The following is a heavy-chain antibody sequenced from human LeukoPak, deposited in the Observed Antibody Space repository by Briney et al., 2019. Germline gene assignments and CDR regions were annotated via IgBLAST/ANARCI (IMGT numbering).Heavy chain of an antibody. D-gene: IGHD3-9*01. V-gene: IGHV4-4*02. CDR1: GGPVSSDHW. CDR2: IHHSGNT. CDR3: AKAGVWLPAV. Sequence: AETLSLTCAVSGGPVSSDHWWSSLRPPPGKGLEWIGEIHHSGNTNYSPSLKSRVTISLDKSRNQFSLKLNSVTAADTAVYYCAKAGVWLPAVWGQGTLVTVSS. J-gene: IGHJ4*02.